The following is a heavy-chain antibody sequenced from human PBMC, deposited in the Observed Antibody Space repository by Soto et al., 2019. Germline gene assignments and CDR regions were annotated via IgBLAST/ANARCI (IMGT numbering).Heavy chain of an antibody. D-gene: IGHD3-3*01. J-gene: IGHJ4*02. CDR2: ISSSSSYI. V-gene: IGHV3-21*01. CDR3: ARDYPGFLDQGSDLSFDY. Sequence: GGSLRLSCAASGFTFSSYSMNWVRQAPGKGLEWVSSISSSSSYIYYADSVKGRFTISRDNAKNSLYLQMNSLRAEDTAVYYCARDYPGFLDQGSDLSFDYWGQGTLVTVSS. CDR1: GFTFSSYS.